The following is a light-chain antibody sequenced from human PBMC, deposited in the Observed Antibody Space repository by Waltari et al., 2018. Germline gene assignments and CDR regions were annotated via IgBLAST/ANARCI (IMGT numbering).Light chain of an antibody. CDR1: QGVLYNPNNKNY. CDR2: WAS. J-gene: IGKJ1*01. V-gene: IGKV4-1*01. Sequence: DIVLTQSPDPLAGSLGERATINCKSSQGVLYNPNNKNYLAWYQQKPGQPPKLLIYWASTRESGVPDRFSGSGSGTDFTLTISSLQAEDVAVYYCQQYFSQPPWTFGQGTKVEIK. CDR3: QQYFSQPPWT.